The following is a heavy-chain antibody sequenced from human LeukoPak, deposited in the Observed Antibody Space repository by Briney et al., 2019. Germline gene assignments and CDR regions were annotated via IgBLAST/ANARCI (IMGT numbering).Heavy chain of an antibody. D-gene: IGHD2-2*01. CDR1: GGSISSYY. J-gene: IGHJ4*02. CDR2: IYYSGST. Sequence: SETLSLTCTVSGGSISSYYWSWIRQPPGKGLEWIGYIYYSGSTNYNPSLKSRVTISVDTSKNQFSLRLSSVSAADTAVYYCARDHRYCSSTSCLYYFDYWGQGTLVTVYS. V-gene: IGHV4-59*01. CDR3: ARDHRYCSSTSCLYYFDY.